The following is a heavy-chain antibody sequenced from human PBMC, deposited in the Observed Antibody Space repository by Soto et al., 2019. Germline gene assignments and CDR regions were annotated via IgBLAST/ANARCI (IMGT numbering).Heavy chain of an antibody. CDR1: GGSISSYY. Sequence: SETLSLTCTVSGGSISSYYWSWIRQPPGKGLEWIGYIYYSGSTNYNPSLKSRVTISVDTSKNQFSLKLSSVTAADTAVYYCARGLTTVTTYAYYYYMDVWGKGTTVTVSS. D-gene: IGHD4-17*01. CDR3: ARGLTTVTTYAYYYYMDV. V-gene: IGHV4-59*01. J-gene: IGHJ6*03. CDR2: IYYSGST.